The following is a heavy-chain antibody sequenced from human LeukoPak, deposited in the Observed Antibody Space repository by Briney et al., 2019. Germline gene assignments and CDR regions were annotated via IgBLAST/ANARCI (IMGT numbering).Heavy chain of an antibody. D-gene: IGHD5-12*01. CDR1: GFTFSNYG. V-gene: IGHV3-30*02. Sequence: AGGSLRLSCAASGFTFSNYGMHWVRQAPGKGLEWVALIRYDGSHISYADSVEGRFTISRDNSKNTLYLQLKSLRTEDTAVYYCATQYSGWSAFDYWGQGTLVTVSS. CDR3: ATQYSGWSAFDY. J-gene: IGHJ4*02. CDR2: IRYDGSHI.